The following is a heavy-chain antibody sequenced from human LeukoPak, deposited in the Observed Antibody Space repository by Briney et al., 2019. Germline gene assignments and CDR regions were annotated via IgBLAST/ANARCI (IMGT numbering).Heavy chain of an antibody. D-gene: IGHD3-22*01. J-gene: IGHJ4*02. CDR1: GGSISDTNYY. V-gene: IGHV4-39*07. CDR3: ARVNEKYYYDSSGDGFDY. CDR2: IHYSGTT. Sequence: SETLSLTCTVSGGSISDTNYYWAWIRQPPGEGLEWIGSIHYSGTTDYSPSLKSRVTISVDTSKNQFSLKLSSVTAADTAVYYCARVNEKYYYDSSGDGFDYWGQGTLVTVSS.